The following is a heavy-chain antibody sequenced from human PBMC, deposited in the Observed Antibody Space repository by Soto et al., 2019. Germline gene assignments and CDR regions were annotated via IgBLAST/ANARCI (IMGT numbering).Heavy chain of an antibody. CDR1: GGTFSSYS. J-gene: IGHJ4*02. D-gene: IGHD3-10*01. CDR2: IVPILGVA. CDR3: ASSSRVLLDY. V-gene: IGHV1-69*02. Sequence: QVQLVQSGAEVKKPGSSVKVSCKASGGTFSSYSISWVRQAPGQGLEWMGRIVPILGVANSAQKFQGRVTITADKSTSTAYMELSSLRSEDTDVYYCASSSRVLLDYWGQGTLVTVSS.